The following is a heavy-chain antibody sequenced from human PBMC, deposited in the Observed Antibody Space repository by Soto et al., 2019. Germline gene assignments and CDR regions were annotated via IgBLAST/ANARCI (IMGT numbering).Heavy chain of an antibody. CDR2: IIPIIGVT. D-gene: IGHD6-19*01. CDR3: ARKSLGAKGADH. J-gene: IGHJ4*02. V-gene: IGHV1-69*17. Sequence: QVQLVQSGAEVKRPGSSVKVSCESSGDTFNSYVISWVRQAPGQGLEWMGGIIPIIGVTHYAQKFQGRVTISALSSTGTAYMELTNLGFEDTGLYFCARKSLGAKGADHWGQGTLVTVSS. CDR1: GDTFNSYV.